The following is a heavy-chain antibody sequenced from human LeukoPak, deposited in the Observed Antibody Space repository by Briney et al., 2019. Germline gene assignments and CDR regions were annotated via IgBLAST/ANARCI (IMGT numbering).Heavy chain of an antibody. D-gene: IGHD1-26*01. CDR2: IYYSGST. J-gene: IGHJ4*02. Sequence: SETLSLTCTVSAGSISSYYWSWIRQPPGKGLEWIGYIYYSGSTNYNPSLKSRVTISVDTSKNQFSLKLSSVTAADTAVYYCARDGGAIDYWVQGTLVTVSS. V-gene: IGHV4-59*01. CDR1: AGSISSYY. CDR3: ARDGGAIDY.